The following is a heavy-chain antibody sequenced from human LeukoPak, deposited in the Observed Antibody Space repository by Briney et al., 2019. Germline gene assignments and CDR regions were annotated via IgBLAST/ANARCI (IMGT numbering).Heavy chain of an antibody. CDR2: ISYDGSNK. D-gene: IGHD3-9*01. CDR1: GFTFSSYA. J-gene: IGHJ4*02. Sequence: PGRSLRLSCAASGFTFSSYAMHWVRQAPGKGLEWVAVISYDGSNKYYADSVKGRFTISRDNSKNTLYLQMNSLRAEDTAVYYCARGGRGLRYFDWPIDYWGQGTLVTVSS. CDR3: ARGGRGLRYFDWPIDY. V-gene: IGHV3-30-3*01.